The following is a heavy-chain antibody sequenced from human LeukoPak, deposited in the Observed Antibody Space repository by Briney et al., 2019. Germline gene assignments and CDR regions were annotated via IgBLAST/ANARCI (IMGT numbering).Heavy chain of an antibody. V-gene: IGHV3-48*03. CDR2: ISRSGSTI. J-gene: IGHJ6*02. Sequence: GGTLCLSCAASVVTFCSYEVNCVRESPGTRGEWLTDISRSGSTIYYADPVKGRFTISRDNAKNSLYLQMNSRRAEDTAVYYCARRPEYGEKGGGYYYYGMDVWGQGTTVTVSS. CDR3: ARRPEYGEKGGGYYYYGMDV. D-gene: IGHD2-15*01. CDR1: VVTFCSYE.